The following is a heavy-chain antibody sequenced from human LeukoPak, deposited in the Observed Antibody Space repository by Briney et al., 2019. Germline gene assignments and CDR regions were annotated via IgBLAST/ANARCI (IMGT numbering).Heavy chain of an antibody. D-gene: IGHD1-1*01. J-gene: IGHJ5*02. CDR3: VRSQRLLPSDS. Sequence: SETLSLTCSVSGFSIFVVSFWGWIGHPPGRGLQWIGSIHYSGSTFYNPSLQSRVTISIDTSQNQFSLNLNSVTAADTAMYFCVRSQRLLPSDSWGQGSLVTVSS. V-gene: IGHV4-38-2*02. CDR2: IHYSGST. CDR1: GFSIFVVSF.